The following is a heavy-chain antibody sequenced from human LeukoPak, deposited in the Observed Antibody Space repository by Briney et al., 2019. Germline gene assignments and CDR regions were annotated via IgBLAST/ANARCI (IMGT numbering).Heavy chain of an antibody. CDR3: AKDGCWFGESSPFDS. CDR1: GFTFSSYG. J-gene: IGHJ3*02. Sequence: QPGRSLRLSCAASGFTFSSYGMHWVRQAPGKGLEWVAVISYDGSNKNYADSVKGRFTISRDNSKNSVYLQMNSLRAEDTAVYYCAKDGCWFGESSPFDSWGQGTMVTVSS. D-gene: IGHD3-10*01. CDR2: ISYDGSNK. V-gene: IGHV3-30*18.